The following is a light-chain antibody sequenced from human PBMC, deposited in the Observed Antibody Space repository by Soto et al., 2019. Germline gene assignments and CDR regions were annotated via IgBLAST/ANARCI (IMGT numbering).Light chain of an antibody. CDR1: QSVSSN. J-gene: IGKJ1*01. V-gene: IGKV3-15*01. CDR3: QQYSNWPPWT. Sequence: IVMTQSPATLSVSKGERATLSCRASQSVSSNLAWYQQKPGQAPRLLIYGASTRATGIPARFSGSGSGTEFTLTISSLQSEDFAVYYCQQYSNWPPWTFGQGTKVDIK. CDR2: GAS.